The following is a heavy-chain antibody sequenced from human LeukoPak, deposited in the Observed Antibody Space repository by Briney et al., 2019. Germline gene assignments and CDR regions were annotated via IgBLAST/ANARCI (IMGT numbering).Heavy chain of an antibody. D-gene: IGHD3-10*01. V-gene: IGHV1-69*13. J-gene: IGHJ4*02. CDR2: IIPIFGTA. CDR1: GGTFSSYA. Sequence: SVKVSCKASGGTFSSYAISWVRQAPGQGLEWMGGIIPIFGTANYAQKFQGRVTITADESTSTAYMELSSLRSEDTAVYYCARDRSLGFGESDYWGQGTLVTVSS. CDR3: ARDRSLGFGESDY.